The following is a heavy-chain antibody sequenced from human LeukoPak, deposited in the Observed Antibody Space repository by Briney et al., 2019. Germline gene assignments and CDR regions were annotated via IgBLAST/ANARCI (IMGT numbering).Heavy chain of an antibody. CDR2: ITPIFGTA. J-gene: IGHJ4*02. CDR3: ARAVGTTVTTALFDY. D-gene: IGHD4-17*01. Sequence: GASVKVSCKASGGTFSSYAISWVRQAPGQGLEWMGGITPIFGTANYAQKFQGRVTITTDESTSTAYMELSSLRSEDTAVYYCARAVGTTVTTALFDYWGQGTLVTVSS. V-gene: IGHV1-69*05. CDR1: GGTFSSYA.